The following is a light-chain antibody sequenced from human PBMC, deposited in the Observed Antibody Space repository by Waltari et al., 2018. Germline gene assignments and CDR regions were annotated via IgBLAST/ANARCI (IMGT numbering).Light chain of an antibody. J-gene: IGKJ2*02. CDR3: QQYYSTPCT. Sequence: DIVMTQSPDSLAVSLGERATINCKSSQSVLYSSNNKNYLAWYQQKPGQPPKLRIYWAATRESGSPDRFSGSRSGTDFTLTISSLQAEDVAVYYCQQYYSTPCTFGQGTKLEIK. CDR1: QSVLYSSNNKNY. V-gene: IGKV4-1*01. CDR2: WAA.